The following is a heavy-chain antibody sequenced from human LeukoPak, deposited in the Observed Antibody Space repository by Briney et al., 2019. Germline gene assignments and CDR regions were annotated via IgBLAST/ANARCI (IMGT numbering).Heavy chain of an antibody. CDR3: AKDLRYHYDSSGFDY. CDR2: ISGSGGST. CDR1: GFTFSSYA. V-gene: IGHV3-23*01. Sequence: GGSLRLSCAASGFTFSSYAMSWVRQAPGKGLEWVSAISGSGGSTYYADSVKGRFTISRDNSKNTLYMQMNSLRVEDTAVYYCAKDLRYHYDSSGFDYWGQGTLVTVSS. J-gene: IGHJ4*02. D-gene: IGHD3-22*01.